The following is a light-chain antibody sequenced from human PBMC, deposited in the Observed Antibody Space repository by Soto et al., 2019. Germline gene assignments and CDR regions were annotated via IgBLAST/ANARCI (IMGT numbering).Light chain of an antibody. CDR3: QQYAGAPPT. V-gene: IGKV3-20*01. J-gene: IGKJ1*01. Sequence: EIVLTQSPCTLSLSPGERATLSCRASQSVSNSYLAWYQQKPGQGHRLLIYGASSRATGIPDRFSGSGSGTDFTLTISRLEPEDFAVYYCQQYAGAPPTFGQGTKVEI. CDR2: GAS. CDR1: QSVSNSY.